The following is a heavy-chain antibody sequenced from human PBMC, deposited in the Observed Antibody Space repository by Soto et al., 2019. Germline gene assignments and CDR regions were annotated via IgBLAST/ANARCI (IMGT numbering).Heavy chain of an antibody. D-gene: IGHD1-7*01. J-gene: IGHJ6*03. CDR3: AKPAGTLYYYMDV. CDR1: GFTFSSYA. V-gene: IGHV3-23*01. CDR2: ISGSGGST. Sequence: EVQLLESGGGLVQPRGSLRLSYAASGFTFSSYAMNWVRQAPGKGLEWVSAISGSGGSTYYADSVKGRFTISRDNSKNTLYLQMNSLRAEDTAVYYCAKPAGTLYYYMDVSGKGTTVTASS.